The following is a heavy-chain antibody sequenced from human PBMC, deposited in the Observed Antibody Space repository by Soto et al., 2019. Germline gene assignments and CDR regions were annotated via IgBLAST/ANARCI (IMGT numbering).Heavy chain of an antibody. CDR2: ISAYNGNT. CDR3: ARDPEGYCSGGSCYDYYYYGMDV. Sequence: QVQLVQSGAEVKKPGASVKVSCKASGYTFTSYGISWVRQAPGQGLEWMGWISAYNGNTNYAQKLQGRVTMTTDTSTSTAYMELRSLRSVDTAVYYCARDPEGYCSGGSCYDYYYYGMDVWGQGTTVTVSS. J-gene: IGHJ6*02. D-gene: IGHD2-15*01. CDR1: GYTFTSYG. V-gene: IGHV1-18*01.